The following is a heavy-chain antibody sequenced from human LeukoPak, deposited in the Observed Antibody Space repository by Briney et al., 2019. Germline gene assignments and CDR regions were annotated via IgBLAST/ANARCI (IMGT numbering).Heavy chain of an antibody. CDR2: VNPRSGDA. CDR1: GYAFISYN. J-gene: IGHJ4*02. CDR3: ARGVPLGYCTYGVCYPPYYFDY. Sequence: ASVKVSCKASGYAFISYNINWLRQATGQGLEWMGWVNPRSGDAGYLQKFQGRLAITRDSSIDTAYMDLSGLSSEDTAVYYCARGVPLGYCTYGVCYPPYYFDYWGQGTLVTASS. D-gene: IGHD2-8*01. V-gene: IGHV1-8*03.